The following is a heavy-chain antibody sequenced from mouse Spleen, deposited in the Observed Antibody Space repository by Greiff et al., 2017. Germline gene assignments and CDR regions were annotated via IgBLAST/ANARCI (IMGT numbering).Heavy chain of an antibody. J-gene: IGHJ2*01. Sequence: EVKLVESGGGLVKLGGSLKLSCAASGFTFSSYAMSWVRQTPEKRLEWVATISSGGGNTYYPDSVKGRFTISRDNAKNTLYLQMSSLKSEDTAMYYCARQVYYGLDYWGQGTTLTVSS. V-gene: IGHV5-9*04. CDR3: ARQVYYGLDY. D-gene: IGHD1-1*01. CDR2: ISSGGGNT. CDR1: GFTFSSYA.